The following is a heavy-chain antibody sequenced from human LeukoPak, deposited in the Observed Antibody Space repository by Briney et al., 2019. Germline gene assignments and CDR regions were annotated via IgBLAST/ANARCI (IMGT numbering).Heavy chain of an antibody. CDR3: ARAEKYGYGFLGFDY. CDR2: INWNGGSK. J-gene: IGHJ4*02. V-gene: IGHV3-20*04. CDR1: GFAFYDYG. D-gene: IGHD5-18*01. Sequence: GGSLRLSCAASGFAFYDYGMSWVRQAPGKGVEWVAGINWNGGSKDYADSVRGRFTISREKAKKSLYLQINRLRDEDTALYYFARAEKYGYGFLGFDYWGEGTLVTVSS.